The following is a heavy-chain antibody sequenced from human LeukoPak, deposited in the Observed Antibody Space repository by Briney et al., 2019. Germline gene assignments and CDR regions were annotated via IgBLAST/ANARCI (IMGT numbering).Heavy chain of an antibody. CDR3: ASYNWNYDMDV. D-gene: IGHD1-20*01. CDR1: GFIFSNYW. Sequence: GGSLRLSCVASGFIFSNYWMYWVRQVPGKELVWVSRINGDGSYGVSVNGRFTISRDNAKSTLYLQMNNLRVEDTAVYYCASYNWNYDMDVWGQGTTVIVSS. J-gene: IGHJ6*02. V-gene: IGHV3-74*01. CDR2: INGDGS.